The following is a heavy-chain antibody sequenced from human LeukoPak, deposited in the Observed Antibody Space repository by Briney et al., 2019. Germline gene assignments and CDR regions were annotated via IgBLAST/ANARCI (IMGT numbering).Heavy chain of an antibody. D-gene: IGHD5-24*01. CDR2: IFPDDSDT. Sequence: ESLKISCKASGYTFGNYWIGWVRQMPGKGLEWMGIIFPDDSDTIYSPSFQGQVTISADKSISTAYLQWSNLKASDSAIYYCARQESEMTTPANRYFDLWGQGTLITVSS. V-gene: IGHV5-51*01. CDR3: ARQESEMTTPANRYFDL. J-gene: IGHJ4*02. CDR1: GYTFGNYW.